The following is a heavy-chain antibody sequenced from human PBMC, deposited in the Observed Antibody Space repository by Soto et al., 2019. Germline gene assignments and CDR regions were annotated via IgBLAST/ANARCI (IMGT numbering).Heavy chain of an antibody. CDR2: IYSGGNT. CDR3: ARPLGISVYCYGMDV. CDR1: GFTVSSNY. J-gene: IGHJ6*02. Sequence: EVQLVESGGGLVQPGGSLRLSCAASGFTVSSNYMSWVRQAPGKGLEWVSVIYSGGNTYYADSVKGRFTISRDNSKNTLYLQMNSLRAEDTAVYYCARPLGISVYCYGMDVWGQGTTVTVSS. V-gene: IGHV3-66*04. D-gene: IGHD6-13*01.